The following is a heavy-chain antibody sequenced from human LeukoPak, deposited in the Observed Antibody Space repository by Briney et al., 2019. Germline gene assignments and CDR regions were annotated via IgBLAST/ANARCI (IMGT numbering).Heavy chain of an antibody. J-gene: IGHJ4*02. CDR2: MNPNSGNT. CDR1: GYTFTSYD. Sequence: GASVKVSCKASGYTFTSYDINWVRQATGQGLEWMGWMNPNSGNTGYAQKFQGRVTMTRNTSISTAYMELSSLRSEDTAVYYCATIPGDYADIDYWGQGTLVTVSS. V-gene: IGHV1-8*01. D-gene: IGHD4-17*01. CDR3: ATIPGDYADIDY.